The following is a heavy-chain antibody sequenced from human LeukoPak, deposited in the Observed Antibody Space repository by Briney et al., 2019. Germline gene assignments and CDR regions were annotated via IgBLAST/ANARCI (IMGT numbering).Heavy chain of an antibody. J-gene: IGHJ4*02. D-gene: IGHD3-9*01. CDR2: IYYSGST. V-gene: IGHV4-59*01. CDR3: ARGLTIYDILTAYYTFPYFDY. Sequence: PSETLPLTCSVSGGSMSSYYWSWIRQPPGKGLEWIGYIYYSGSTNYNPSLKSRVTISVDTSKNQFSLNLSSVTAADTAVYYCARGLTIYDILTAYYTFPYFDYWGQGTLVTVSS. CDR1: GGSMSSYY.